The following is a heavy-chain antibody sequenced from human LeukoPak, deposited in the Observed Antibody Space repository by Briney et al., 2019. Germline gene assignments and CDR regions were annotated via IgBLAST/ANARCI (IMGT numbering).Heavy chain of an antibody. CDR2: ISGSGGST. D-gene: IGHD1-26*01. J-gene: IGHJ4*02. Sequence: GGSLRLSCAASGFTFSDYYMNWVRQAPGKGLEWVSAISGSGGSTYYADSVKGRFTISRDNSKNTLYLQMNSLRAEDTAVYYCAKAISVGATTDAADWGQGTLVTVSS. CDR3: AKAISVGATTDAAD. V-gene: IGHV3-23*01. CDR1: GFTFSDYY.